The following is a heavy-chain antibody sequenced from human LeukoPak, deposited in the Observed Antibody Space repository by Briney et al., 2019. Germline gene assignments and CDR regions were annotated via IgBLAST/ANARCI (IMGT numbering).Heavy chain of an antibody. D-gene: IGHD3-22*01. CDR1: GVSINSFY. CDR3: AGGKGYYYDNSGTLTMWFDP. Sequence: SETLSLTCSVSGVSINSFYWSWLRQPPGKGLEWIGYIYHSGNTKYNPSLKSRVTISVDTSKNQFSLNLNSATAADTAVYYCAGGKGYYYDNSGTLTMWFDPWGQGTLVTVSS. V-gene: IGHV4-59*01. CDR2: IYHSGNT. J-gene: IGHJ5*02.